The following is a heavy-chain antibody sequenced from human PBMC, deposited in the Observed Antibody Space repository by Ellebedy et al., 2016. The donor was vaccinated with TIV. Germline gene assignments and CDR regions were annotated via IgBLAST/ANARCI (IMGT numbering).Heavy chain of an antibody. V-gene: IGHV4-39*02. Sequence: MPSETLSLTCAVSGDSITSTTYYWAWIRQAPGKGLEWIGTIYYSGTTYYNPSLKSRVTISVDISKNLFSLKLTSVTAADTAVYFCARDLPGHYYGSGSYFDYWGRGMLVTVSS. CDR2: IYYSGTT. D-gene: IGHD3-10*01. CDR3: ARDLPGHYYGSGSYFDY. J-gene: IGHJ4*02. CDR1: GDSITSTTYY.